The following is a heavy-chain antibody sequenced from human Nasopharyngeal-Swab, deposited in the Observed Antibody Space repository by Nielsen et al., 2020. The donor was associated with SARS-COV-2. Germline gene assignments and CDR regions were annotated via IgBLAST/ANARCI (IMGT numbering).Heavy chain of an antibody. CDR3: ARGRVGAKDY. CDR2: INHSGST. D-gene: IGHD1-26*01. Sequence: SETLSLTCAVSGGSFRGYYWSWIRQPPGKGLEWIGEINHSGSTNYNPSLKSRVTISVDTSKNQFSLKLSSVTAADTAVYYCARGRVGAKDYWGQGTLVTVSS. V-gene: IGHV4-34*01. CDR1: GGSFRGYY. J-gene: IGHJ4*02.